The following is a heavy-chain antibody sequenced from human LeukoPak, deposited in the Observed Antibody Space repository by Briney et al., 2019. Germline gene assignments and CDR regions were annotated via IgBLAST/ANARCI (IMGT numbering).Heavy chain of an antibody. D-gene: IGHD3-3*01. Sequence: GGSLRLSCAASGFTFSSYAMSWVRQAPGKGLEWVSAISGSGGSTYYADSVKGRFTISRDNSKNTLYLQMNSLRAEDTAVYYCAKHQHYDFWSGYYLLVYWGQGTLVTVSS. CDR3: AKHQHYDFWSGYYLLVY. CDR2: ISGSGGST. CDR1: GFTFSSYA. V-gene: IGHV3-23*01. J-gene: IGHJ4*02.